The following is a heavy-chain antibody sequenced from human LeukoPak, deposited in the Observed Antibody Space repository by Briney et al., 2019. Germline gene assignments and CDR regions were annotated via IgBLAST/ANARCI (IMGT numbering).Heavy chain of an antibody. CDR3: ARESGRGGYDIGL. D-gene: IGHD3-9*01. J-gene: IGHJ5*02. V-gene: IGHV3-30-3*01. CDR1: GXTFSSYA. Sequence: GGSLRLSCAASGXTFSSYAMHWVRQAPGKGLEWVAVITYDGSNQYYADSVKGRFTISRDNSKSTLFLQMNSPRVEDTAAYFCARESGRGGYDIGLWGQGTLVTVSS. CDR2: ITYDGSNQ.